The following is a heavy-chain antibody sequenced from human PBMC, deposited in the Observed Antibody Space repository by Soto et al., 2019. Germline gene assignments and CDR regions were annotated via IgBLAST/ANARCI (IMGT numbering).Heavy chain of an antibody. CDR2: ISSSGSTI. Sequence: EVQLVESGGGLVQPGGSLRLSCAASGFTFSSYEMNWVRQAPGKGLEWVSYISSSGSTIYYADSVKGRFTISRDNAKNSLYLQMNSLRADDTAVYYCARLGNGYYYYGMDVRGQGTTVTVSS. CDR1: GFTFSSYE. J-gene: IGHJ6*02. CDR3: ARLGNGYYYYGMDV. D-gene: IGHD3-16*01. V-gene: IGHV3-48*03.